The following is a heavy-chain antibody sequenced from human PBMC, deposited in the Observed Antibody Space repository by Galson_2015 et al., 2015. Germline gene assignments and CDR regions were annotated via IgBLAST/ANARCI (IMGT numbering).Heavy chain of an antibody. CDR3: ARDQDDYSNPGRGGMDV. Sequence: ETLSLTCTVSGGSISSYYWSWIRQPPGKGLEWIGYIYYSGSTNYNPSLKSRVTISVDTSKNQFSLKLSSVTAADTAVYYCARDQDDYSNPGRGGMDVWGQGTLVTVSS. D-gene: IGHD4-11*01. V-gene: IGHV4-59*01. CDR1: GGSISSYY. J-gene: IGHJ4*02. CDR2: IYYSGST.